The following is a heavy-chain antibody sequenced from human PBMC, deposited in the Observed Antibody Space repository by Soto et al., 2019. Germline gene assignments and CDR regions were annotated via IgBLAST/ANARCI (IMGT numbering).Heavy chain of an antibody. Sequence: SETLSLTCAVYGGSFSGYYWTWIRQPPGTGLEWIGEINHSGSTNYNPSLKSRVTMSVDKSKIQFSLRLNFVTAADTAIYYCTHGDYANDYWGQGTLVTVSS. D-gene: IGHD4-17*01. CDR2: INHSGST. J-gene: IGHJ4*02. V-gene: IGHV4-34*03. CDR3: THGDYANDY. CDR1: GGSFSGYY.